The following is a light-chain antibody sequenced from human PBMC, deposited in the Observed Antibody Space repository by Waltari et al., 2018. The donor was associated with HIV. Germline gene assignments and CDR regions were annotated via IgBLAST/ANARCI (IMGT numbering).Light chain of an antibody. CDR1: WGNTGSLNK. CDR2: DNS. Sequence: QSLLTQSASVSGAPGQRITISCTGHWGNTGSLNKVHWYQQPPGAAPKLLIYDNSNRPSGISGRFSASRSGPSASLTIAGLQPEDEADYFCLAFDVGLGHWVFVEGARLTVL. J-gene: IGLJ3*02. CDR3: LAFDVGLGHWV. V-gene: IGLV1-40*01.